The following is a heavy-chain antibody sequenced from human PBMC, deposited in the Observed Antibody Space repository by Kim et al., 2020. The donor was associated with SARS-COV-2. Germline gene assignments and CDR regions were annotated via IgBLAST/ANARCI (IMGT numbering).Heavy chain of an antibody. J-gene: IGHJ6*02. D-gene: IGHD5-18*01. CDR3: ATRAPVDTAMVRFQYYYYGMDV. CDR2: ISGSGGST. Sequence: GGSLRLSCAASGFTFSSYAMSWVRQAPGKGLEWVSAISGSGGSTYYADSVKGRFTISRDNSKNTLYLQMNSLRAEDTAVYYCATRAPVDTAMVRFQYYYYGMDVWGQGTTVTVSS. CDR1: GFTFSSYA. V-gene: IGHV3-23*01.